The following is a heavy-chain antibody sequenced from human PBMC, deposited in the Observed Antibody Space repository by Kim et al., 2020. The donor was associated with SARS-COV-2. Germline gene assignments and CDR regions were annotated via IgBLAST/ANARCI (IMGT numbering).Heavy chain of an antibody. CDR1: GFTFSSYS. V-gene: IGHV3-7*01. CDR2: IKQGGSDT. CDR3: ARGFVAGSYYFDY. D-gene: IGHD6-19*01. J-gene: IGHJ4*01. Sequence: GGSLRLSCAASGFTFSSYSMSWVRQAPGKGLEWVATIKQGGSDTYYADSVKGRFTISRDNAKNSLYLQMNSLRAEDTAVYYCARGFVAGSYYFDYWGHGTLVTVSS.